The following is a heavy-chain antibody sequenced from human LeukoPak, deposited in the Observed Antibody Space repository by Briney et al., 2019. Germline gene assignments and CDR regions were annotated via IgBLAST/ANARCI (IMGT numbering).Heavy chain of an antibody. CDR3: ARDYGDSFDY. D-gene: IGHD7-27*01. J-gene: IGHJ4*02. CDR1: GFTFSSYW. V-gene: IGHV3-7*01. CDR2: IKDDGSET. Sequence: PGGSLRLSCAASGFTFSSYWMTWVRQAPGKGLEWVASIKDDGSETYYVDSVKGRFTISRDNAKNSLYLQMNSLRADDTAVYYCARDYGDSFDYWGQGTLVTVSS.